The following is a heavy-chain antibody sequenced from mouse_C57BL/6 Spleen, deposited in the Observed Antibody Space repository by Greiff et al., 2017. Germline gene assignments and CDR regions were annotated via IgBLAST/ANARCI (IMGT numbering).Heavy chain of an antibody. Sequence: VMLVESGAELVKPGASVKISCKASGYAFSSYWMNWVKQRPGKGLEWIGQIYPGDGDTNYNGKFKGKATLTADKSSSTAYMQLSSLTSEDSAVYVCARSGDYDAMDYWGQGTSVTVSS. V-gene: IGHV1-80*01. J-gene: IGHJ4*01. CDR2: IYPGDGDT. CDR1: GYAFSSYW. D-gene: IGHD1-1*02. CDR3: ARSGDYDAMDY.